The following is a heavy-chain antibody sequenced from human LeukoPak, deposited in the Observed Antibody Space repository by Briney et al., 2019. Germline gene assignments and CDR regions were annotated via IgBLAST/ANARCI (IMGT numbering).Heavy chain of an antibody. CDR3: ARDDGGLFDY. D-gene: IGHD4-23*01. V-gene: IGHV3-21*01. Sequence: GGSLRLSCAASGFTFSSYSMNWVRQAPGKGLGWVSSISSSSSYIYYADSVKGRFTISRDNAKNSLYLQMNSLRAEDTAVYYCARDDGGLFDYWGQGTLVTVSS. CDR1: GFTFSSYS. CDR2: ISSSSSYI. J-gene: IGHJ4*02.